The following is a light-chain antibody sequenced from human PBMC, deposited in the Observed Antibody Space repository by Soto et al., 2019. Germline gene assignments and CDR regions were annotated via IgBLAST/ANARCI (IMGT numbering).Light chain of an antibody. CDR2: GND. J-gene: IGLJ1*01. CDR1: SSNVGSDS. V-gene: IGLV1-51*01. CDR3: ADWDNSLSVRV. Sequence: QSVLTQPPSVSAAPGQRVTISCSGSSSNVGSDSVSWYQQVPGTAPKLLIYGNDKRPSGIPDRFSGSKSATSATLGITGLQSGDEADYYCADWDNSLSVRVFGTGTKVTVL.